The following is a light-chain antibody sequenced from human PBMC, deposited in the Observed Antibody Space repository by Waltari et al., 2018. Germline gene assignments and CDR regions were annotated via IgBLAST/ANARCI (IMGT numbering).Light chain of an antibody. CDR3: QQYNNWPYT. Sequence: DIQMTQSPSTLSASVGDRVTITCRASQSISTWLAWYQQKPGKAPKVLIYKASSLESGVPSRFSGSGSGTEFTLTISSLQSEDFAVYYCQQYNNWPYTFGQGTKLEIK. V-gene: IGKV1-5*03. CDR1: QSISTW. CDR2: KAS. J-gene: IGKJ2*01.